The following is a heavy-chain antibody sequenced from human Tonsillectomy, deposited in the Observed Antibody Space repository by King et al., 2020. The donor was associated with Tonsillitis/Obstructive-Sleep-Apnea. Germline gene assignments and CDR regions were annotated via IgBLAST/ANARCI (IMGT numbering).Heavy chain of an antibody. J-gene: IGHJ4*02. V-gene: IGHV3-66*01. CDR3: AGGVVIAILDY. Sequence: VQLVESGGGLVQPGGSLRLSCAASGLAVSSNYMSWVRQAPGKGLEWVSVNYSGGSTYYGDSVKGRFTISRDNSKNTVYLQMNSLRVEDTAVYYCAGGVVIAILDYWGQGALVTVSS. D-gene: IGHD2-21*01. CDR2: NYSGGST. CDR1: GLAVSSNY.